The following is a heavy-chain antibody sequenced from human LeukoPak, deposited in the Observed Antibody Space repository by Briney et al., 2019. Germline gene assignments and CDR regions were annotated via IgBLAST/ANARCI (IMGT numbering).Heavy chain of an antibody. J-gene: IGHJ5*02. CDR3: AKDSLQYYYGSGTPVGFDP. Sequence: PGGSLRLSCAASGSTFSSYAMSWVRQAPGKGLEWVSAISGSGGSTYYADSVKSRFTISRDNSKNTLYLQMNSLRAEDTAVYYCAKDSLQYYYGSGTPVGFDPWGQGTLVTVSS. CDR2: ISGSGGST. CDR1: GSTFSSYA. D-gene: IGHD3-10*01. V-gene: IGHV3-23*01.